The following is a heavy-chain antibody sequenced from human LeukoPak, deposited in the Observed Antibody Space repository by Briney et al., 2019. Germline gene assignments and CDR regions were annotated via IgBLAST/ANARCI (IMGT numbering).Heavy chain of an antibody. CDR1: GYSISSGYY. V-gene: IGHV4-38-2*02. CDR3: ARAIVGATPVFDY. D-gene: IGHD1-26*01. Sequence: SETLSLTCTVSGYSISSGYYWGWIRQPPGKGLEWIGSINHSGNTYYNPSVKSRVTISVDTSKNQFSLKLSSVTAADTAVYYCARAIVGATPVFDYWGQGTLVTVSS. CDR2: INHSGNT. J-gene: IGHJ4*02.